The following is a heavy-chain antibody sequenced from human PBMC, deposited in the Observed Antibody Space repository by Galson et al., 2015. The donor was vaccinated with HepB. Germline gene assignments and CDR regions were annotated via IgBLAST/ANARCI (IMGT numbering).Heavy chain of an antibody. CDR1: GFTFSSYG. CDR2: ISSSRSTR. V-gene: IGHV3-48*02. J-gene: IGHJ4*02. Sequence: SLRLSCAASGFTFSSYGMHGVRQAPGKGLEWVSYISSSRSTRYYADSVEGRFTISRDNAKNSLYLQMNNLRDEDTAVYYCARDRTTYYHDSTGYGVWGQGTLVTVSS. CDR3: ARDRTTYYHDSTGYGV. D-gene: IGHD3-22*01.